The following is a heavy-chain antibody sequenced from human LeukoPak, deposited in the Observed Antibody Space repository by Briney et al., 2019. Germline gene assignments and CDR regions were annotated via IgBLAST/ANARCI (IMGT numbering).Heavy chain of an antibody. D-gene: IGHD2-15*01. CDR1: GYTFTGYY. CDR2: INPNSGGT. V-gene: IGHV1-2*02. CDR3: ARGWHCSGGSCYSDWFDP. J-gene: IGHJ5*02. Sequence: ASVKASCKASGYTFTGYYMHWVRQAPGQGLEWMGWINPNSGGTNYAQKFQGRVTMTRDTSISTAYMELSRLRSDDTAVYYCARGWHCSGGSCYSDWFDPWGQGTLVTVSS.